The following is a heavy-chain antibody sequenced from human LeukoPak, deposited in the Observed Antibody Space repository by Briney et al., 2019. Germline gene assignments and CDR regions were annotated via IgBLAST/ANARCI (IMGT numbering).Heavy chain of an antibody. J-gene: IGHJ5*02. V-gene: IGHV1-2*04. CDR1: GYTFTGYY. CDR2: INPNSGGT. Sequence: GASVKVSCKASGYTFTGYYMHWVRQAPGQGLEWMGWINPNSGGTNYAQKFQGWVTMTRDTSISTAYMELSRLRSDDTAVYYCARDPSSGWYAPSVRKGFDPWGQGTLVTVSS. CDR3: ARDPSSGWYAPSVRKGFDP. D-gene: IGHD6-19*01.